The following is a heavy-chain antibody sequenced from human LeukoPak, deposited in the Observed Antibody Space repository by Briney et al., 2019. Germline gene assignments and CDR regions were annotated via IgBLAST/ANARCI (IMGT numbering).Heavy chain of an antibody. CDR3: ARAPRYCSGGSRYSLAFDI. CDR1: AYTFSSYL. J-gene: IGHJ3*02. D-gene: IGHD2-15*01. V-gene: IGHV1-46*01. CDR2: IDPSGGST. Sequence: ASVKVSCKASAYTFSSYLIHWVRQAPGQGLEWMGIIDPSGGSTGYAQKFQGRVTMTRDTSTSTVYMELSSLRFEDTAVYYCARAPRYCSGGSRYSLAFDIWGQGTMVTVSS.